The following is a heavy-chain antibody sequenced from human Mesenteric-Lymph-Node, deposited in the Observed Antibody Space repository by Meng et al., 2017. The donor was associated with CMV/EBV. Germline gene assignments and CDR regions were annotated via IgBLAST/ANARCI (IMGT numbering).Heavy chain of an antibody. Sequence: GGSLRLSCAASGFTFSSYAMSWVRQAPGKGLEWIAYIGSSGSTIYYADSVEGRFTISRDNAKNSLYLQMNSLRAEDTAVYYCARDLDSEWEPLPQLGFDYWGQGALVTVSS. J-gene: IGHJ4*02. D-gene: IGHD1-26*01. V-gene: IGHV3-48*03. CDR2: IGSSGSTI. CDR1: GFTFSSYA. CDR3: ARDLDSEWEPLPQLGFDY.